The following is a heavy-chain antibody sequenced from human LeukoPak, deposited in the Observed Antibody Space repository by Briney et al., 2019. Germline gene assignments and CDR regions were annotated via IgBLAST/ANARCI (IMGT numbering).Heavy chain of an antibody. Sequence: PGGTLRLSCTAYGFTFSSYWVSWVRQAPWKGLEWVANIKQDGSEKYYVDSVKGRFTISSDNAKNSLYLQMNSLRAEDTAVYYCARDQRGLLTYNCFDPWGQGTLVTVSS. D-gene: IGHD1-26*01. V-gene: IGHV3-7*01. CDR1: GFTFSSYW. CDR3: ARDQRGLLTYNCFDP. CDR2: IKQDGSEK. J-gene: IGHJ5*02.